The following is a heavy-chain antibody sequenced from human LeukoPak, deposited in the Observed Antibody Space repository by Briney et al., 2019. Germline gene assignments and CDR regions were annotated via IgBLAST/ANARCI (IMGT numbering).Heavy chain of an antibody. J-gene: IGHJ6*02. CDR3: ARGLTYYKENRYYYYYGMDV. CDR2: IGTAGDT. V-gene: IGHV3-13*04. CDR1: GFTFSSYD. D-gene: IGHD3-10*01. Sequence: GGSLRLSCAASGFTFSSYDMHWVRQATGKGLEWVSAIGTAGDTYYPGSVKGRFTISRENAKNSFYLQMNSLRAGDTAVYYCARGLTYYKENRYYYYYGMDVWGQGTTVTVSS.